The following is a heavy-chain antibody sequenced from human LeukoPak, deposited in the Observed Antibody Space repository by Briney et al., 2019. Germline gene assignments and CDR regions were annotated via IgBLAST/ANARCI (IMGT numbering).Heavy chain of an antibody. CDR1: GYTFTGYY. V-gene: IGHV1-3*04. J-gene: IGHJ4*02. CDR3: ARDMGSGSLHY. CDR2: INTGNGDT. D-gene: IGHD1-26*01. Sequence: ASVKVSCKASGYTFTGYYMHWVRPAPGQRLEWLGWINTGNGDTRYSQTFQGRVTITRDTSASTAYMELSSLRPEDTAVYYCARDMGSGSLHYWGQGTLVTVSS.